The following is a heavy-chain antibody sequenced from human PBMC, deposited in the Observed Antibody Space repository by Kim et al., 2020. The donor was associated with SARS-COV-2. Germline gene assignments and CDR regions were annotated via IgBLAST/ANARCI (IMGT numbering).Heavy chain of an antibody. Sequence: SETLSLTCTVSGGSISSYYWSWIRQPPGKGLEWIGYIYYSGSTNYNPSIKSRVTISVDTSKNQFSLKLSSVTAADTAAYYCARHDFKGNCSGGSCPFDY. V-gene: IGHV4-59*08. CDR3: ARHDFKGNCSGGSCPFDY. CDR2: IYYSGST. D-gene: IGHD2-15*01. CDR1: GGSISSYY. J-gene: IGHJ4*01.